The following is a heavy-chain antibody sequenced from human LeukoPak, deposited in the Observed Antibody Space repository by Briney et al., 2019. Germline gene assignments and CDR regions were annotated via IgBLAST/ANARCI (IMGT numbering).Heavy chain of an antibody. Sequence: ASVKVSCKASGFTFTSSAMQWVRQVRGQRLEWIGWIVVGSGNTNYAQKFQERVTITRDMSTSTAYMELSSLRSEDTAVYYCAALTGDYSIEGDYYYYYMDVWGKGTTVTVSS. V-gene: IGHV1-58*02. CDR1: GFTFTSSA. D-gene: IGHD2-21*01. J-gene: IGHJ6*03. CDR3: AALTGDYSIEGDYYYYYMDV. CDR2: IVVGSGNT.